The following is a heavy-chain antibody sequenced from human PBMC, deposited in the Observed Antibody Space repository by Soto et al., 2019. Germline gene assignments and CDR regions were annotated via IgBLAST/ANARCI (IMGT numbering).Heavy chain of an antibody. V-gene: IGHV1-69*01. Sequence: QVPLVQSGAEVKKPGSSVKVSCKASGGTFSSYAISWVRQAPGQGLEWMGGIIPIFGTANYAQKFQGRVTITADESTSTAYMELSSLRSEDTAVYYCARVVPFSGSYYKGAFDIWGQGTMVTVSS. CDR1: GGTFSSYA. J-gene: IGHJ3*02. D-gene: IGHD3-10*01. CDR2: IIPIFGTA. CDR3: ARVVPFSGSYYKGAFDI.